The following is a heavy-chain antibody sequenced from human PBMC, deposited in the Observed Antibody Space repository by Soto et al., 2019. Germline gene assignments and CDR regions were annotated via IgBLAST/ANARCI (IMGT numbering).Heavy chain of an antibody. Sequence: SETLSLTCTVSCGSISSYYCIWIRQPPGKGLEWIGYIYYSGSTNYNPSLKSRVTISLDTSKNQYSLRLSSVTTADTALYYCATGRVLYGSEYWGQGTLVTVSS. V-gene: IGHV4-59*01. J-gene: IGHJ4*02. D-gene: IGHD3-10*01. CDR2: IYYSGST. CDR3: ATGRVLYGSEY. CDR1: CGSISSYY.